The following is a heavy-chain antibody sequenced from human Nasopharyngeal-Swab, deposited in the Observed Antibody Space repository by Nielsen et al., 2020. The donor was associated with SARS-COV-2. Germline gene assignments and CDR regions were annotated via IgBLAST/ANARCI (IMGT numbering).Heavy chain of an antibody. J-gene: IGHJ4*02. D-gene: IGHD3-3*01. CDR3: ARAITIFGVVITQFDY. Sequence: SCTVSGGSISSGGYYWSWIRQHPGKGLEWIGYIYYSGSTYYNPSLKSRVTISVDTSKNQFSLKLSSVTAADTAVYYCARAITIFGVVITQFDYWGQGTLVTVSS. V-gene: IGHV4-31*02. CDR1: GGSISSGGYY. CDR2: IYYSGST.